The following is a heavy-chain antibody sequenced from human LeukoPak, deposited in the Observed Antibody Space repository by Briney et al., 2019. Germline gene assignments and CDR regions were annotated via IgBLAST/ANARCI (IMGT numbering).Heavy chain of an antibody. CDR2: INTYNGNT. CDR1: GYTFTSYG. Sequence: GASVKVSCKASGYTFTSYGISWVRQAPGQGLEWMGWINTYNGNTNYAQKFQGRVTMTTDTSTNTAYMELRSLRSDDTAVYYCARDYYDSSGYYYDAFDIWGQGTMVTVSS. J-gene: IGHJ3*02. CDR3: ARDYYDSSGYYYDAFDI. D-gene: IGHD3-22*01. V-gene: IGHV1-18*01.